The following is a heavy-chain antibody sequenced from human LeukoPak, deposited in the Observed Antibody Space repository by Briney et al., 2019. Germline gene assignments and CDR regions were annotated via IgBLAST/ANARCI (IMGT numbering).Heavy chain of an antibody. Sequence: SETLSLTCSVSGGSISSYYWSWIRQPPGKGLEWIGYISYSGSTNYNSSLKSRVTISVDTSKNQFSLKLSSVTAADTAVYYCARRGYSYPKIYYYYYYMDVWGKGTTVTISS. CDR2: ISYSGST. J-gene: IGHJ6*03. D-gene: IGHD5-18*01. CDR3: ARRGYSYPKIYYYYYYMDV. CDR1: GGSISSYY. V-gene: IGHV4-59*12.